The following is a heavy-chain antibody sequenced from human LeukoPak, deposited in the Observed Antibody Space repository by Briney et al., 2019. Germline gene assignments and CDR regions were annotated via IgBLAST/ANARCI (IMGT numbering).Heavy chain of an antibody. CDR2: INSDGSST. D-gene: IGHD3-9*01. CDR1: GFTFSSYW. V-gene: IGHV3-74*01. Sequence: GSLRLSCAASGFTFSSYWMHWVRQAPGKGLVWVSRINSDGSSTSYADSVKGRLTISRDNAKNTLYLQMNSLRAEDTAVYYCARDGHDILTGYYPSNWFDPWGQGTLVTVSS. J-gene: IGHJ5*02. CDR3: ARDGHDILTGYYPSNWFDP.